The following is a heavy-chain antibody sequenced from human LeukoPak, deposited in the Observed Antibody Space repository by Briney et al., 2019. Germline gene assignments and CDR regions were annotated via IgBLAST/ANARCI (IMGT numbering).Heavy chain of an antibody. CDR3: ARVSSGYYDFWSGYPQYNWFDP. CDR1: GGSFSGYY. J-gene: IGHJ5*02. Sequence: SETLSLTCAVYGGSFSGYYWSWIRQPPGKGLEWIGEINHSGSTNYNPSLKSRVTISVDTSKNQFSLKLSSVTAADTAVYYCARVSSGYYDFWSGYPQYNWFDPWGQGTLVTVSS. CDR2: INHSGST. D-gene: IGHD3-3*01. V-gene: IGHV4-34*01.